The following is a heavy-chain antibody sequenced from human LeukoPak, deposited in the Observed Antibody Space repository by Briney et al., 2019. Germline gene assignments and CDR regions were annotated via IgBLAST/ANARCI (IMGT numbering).Heavy chain of an antibody. V-gene: IGHV3-74*01. Sequence: GGSLRLSCAASEFTFSSFWIYWVRHAPGKGLVWVSRINSDGSETIYADSVKGRFTISRENAKNTLYLQMNSLRAEDTAVYYCARVRMGDDFNPFDYWGQGTLVTVSS. J-gene: IGHJ4*02. D-gene: IGHD3-16*01. CDR1: EFTFSSFW. CDR3: ARVRMGDDFNPFDY. CDR2: INSDGSET.